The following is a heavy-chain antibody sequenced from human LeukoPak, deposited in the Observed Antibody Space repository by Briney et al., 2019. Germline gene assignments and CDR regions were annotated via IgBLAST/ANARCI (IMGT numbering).Heavy chain of an antibody. Sequence: PSETLSLTCTVSGGSISSGYYWGWIRQPPGKGLEWIGSIYHSGSTYYNPSLKSRVTISVDTSKNQFSLKLSSVTAADTAVYYCASLTTVTTVVSAFDIWGQGTMVTVSS. CDR3: ASLTTVTTVVSAFDI. CDR2: IYHSGST. CDR1: GGSISSGYY. J-gene: IGHJ3*02. V-gene: IGHV4-38-2*02. D-gene: IGHD4-17*01.